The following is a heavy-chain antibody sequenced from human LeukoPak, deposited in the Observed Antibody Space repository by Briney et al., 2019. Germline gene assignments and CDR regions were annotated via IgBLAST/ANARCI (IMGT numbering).Heavy chain of an antibody. CDR2: INTNTGNP. V-gene: IGHV7-4-1*02. CDR1: GYTFTSCA. D-gene: IGHD6-13*01. CDR3: ARGFAAAGTDYYGMDV. J-gene: IGHJ6*02. Sequence: ASVKVSCKASGYTFTSCAMNWVRQAPGQGLEWMGWINTNTGNPTYAQGFTGRFVFSLDTSVSTAYLQISSLKAEDTAVYYCARGFAAAGTDYYGMDVWGQGTTVTVSS.